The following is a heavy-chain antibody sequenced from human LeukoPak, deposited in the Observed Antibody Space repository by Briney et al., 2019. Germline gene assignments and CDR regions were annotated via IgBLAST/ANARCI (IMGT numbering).Heavy chain of an antibody. CDR1: GGSISSYY. D-gene: IGHD3-22*01. CDR2: IYYSGST. V-gene: IGHV4-59*01. J-gene: IGHJ3*02. CDR3: ARNRDYYDSSGYYSAFDI. Sequence: SETLSLTCTVSGGSISSYYWSWIRQPPGKGLEWIGYIYYSGSTNYNPSLKSRVTISVDTSKNQFSLKLSSVTAADTAVYYCARNRDYYDSSGYYSAFDIWGQGTMVTVSS.